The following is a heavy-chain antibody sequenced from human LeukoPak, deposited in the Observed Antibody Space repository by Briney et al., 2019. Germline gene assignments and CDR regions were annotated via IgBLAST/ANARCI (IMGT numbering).Heavy chain of an antibody. CDR3: ARDKQRLVRFNLDY. CDR2: ISYDGSNK. CDR1: GFTFSTYA. V-gene: IGHV3-30*04. Sequence: GGSLRLSCVASGFTFSTYAMHWVRQAPGKGLERVAVISYDGSNKYYADSVKGRFTISRDNSKNTVFLQMNSLRAEDTAVYYCARDKQRLVRFNLDYWGQGTLVTVSS. J-gene: IGHJ4*02. D-gene: IGHD6-13*01.